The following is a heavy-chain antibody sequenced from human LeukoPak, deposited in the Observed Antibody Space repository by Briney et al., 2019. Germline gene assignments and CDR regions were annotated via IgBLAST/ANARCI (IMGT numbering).Heavy chain of an antibody. Sequence: ASVKVSCKASGYTFTGYYMHWVRQAPGQGLEWMGWINPNSGGTNYAQKFQGRVTMTRDTSISTAYMELSRLRSDDTAVYYCARGIAAGYNDAFDIWGQGTMVTVSS. CDR2: INPNSGGT. V-gene: IGHV1-2*02. D-gene: IGHD6-13*01. J-gene: IGHJ3*02. CDR1: GYTFTGYY. CDR3: ARGIAAGYNDAFDI.